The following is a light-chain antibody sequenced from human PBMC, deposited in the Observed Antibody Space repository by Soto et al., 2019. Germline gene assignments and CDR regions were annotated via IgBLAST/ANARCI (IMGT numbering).Light chain of an antibody. Sequence: EIVLTQSPATLSLSPGERATLSCRASQSVSSHLAWYQQKPGRAPRLLIYDASNRATGIPARFSGSGSGTGFTLTSSSLEPEDFAVYYCQQRSKWPITFGQGTRLEI. J-gene: IGKJ5*01. CDR3: QQRSKWPIT. V-gene: IGKV3-11*01. CDR2: DAS. CDR1: QSVSSH.